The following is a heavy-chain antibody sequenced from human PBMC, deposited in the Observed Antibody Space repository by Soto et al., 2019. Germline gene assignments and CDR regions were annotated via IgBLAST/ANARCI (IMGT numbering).Heavy chain of an antibody. CDR2: IYYSGST. J-gene: IGHJ4*02. CDR1: GGSISSYY. V-gene: IGHV4-59*01. Sequence: PSETLSLTCTVSGGSISSYYWSWIRQPPGKGLEWIGYIYYSGSTNYNPSLKSRVTISVDTSKNQFSLKLSSVTAADTAVYYCARVHSSGWYSYFDYWGQGTLVTVSS. CDR3: ARVHSSGWYSYFDY. D-gene: IGHD6-19*01.